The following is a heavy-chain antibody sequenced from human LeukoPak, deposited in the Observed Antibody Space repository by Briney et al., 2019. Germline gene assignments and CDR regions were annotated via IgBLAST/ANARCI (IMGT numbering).Heavy chain of an antibody. V-gene: IGHV3-9*01. J-gene: IGHJ4*02. D-gene: IGHD6-19*01. Sequence: SLRLSCAASGFTFDDYAMHWVRQAPGKSLEWVSGISWNSGSIGYADSVKGRFTISRDNAKNYLYLQMNSLRAEDTALYYCAKEAIAVAGTGSPTFDYWGQGTLVTVSS. CDR3: AKEAIAVAGTGSPTFDY. CDR1: GFTFDDYA. CDR2: ISWNSGSI.